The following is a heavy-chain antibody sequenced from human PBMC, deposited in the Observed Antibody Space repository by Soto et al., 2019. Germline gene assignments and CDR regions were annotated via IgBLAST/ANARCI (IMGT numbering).Heavy chain of an antibody. J-gene: IGHJ4*02. CDR3: ARELGYCSSSSCRSDD. Sequence: EVQLVESGGGLVQPGGSLRLSCAASGFTFNNYWMTWVRQAPGKGLEWVANIKQDGGETYYVDSVEGRFTISRDNAKNSVYLQRKILRVEDTAVYYCARELGYCSSSSCRSDDWGQGTLVTVSS. CDR1: GFTFNNYW. D-gene: IGHD2-2*01. CDR2: IKQDGGET. V-gene: IGHV3-7*04.